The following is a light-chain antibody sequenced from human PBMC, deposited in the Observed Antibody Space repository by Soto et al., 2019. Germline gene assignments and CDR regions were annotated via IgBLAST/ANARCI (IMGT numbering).Light chain of an antibody. Sequence: QSVLTQPPSASETPGQRVTISCSGSRSNIGSNSVNWYQQLPGAAPKVLIYSSNQRPSGVPDRFSASKSGTSASLAISGLQSEDEADYYCAAWVDSLDAYVFGTGTKLTVL. CDR2: SSN. J-gene: IGLJ1*01. CDR3: AAWVDSLDAYV. CDR1: RSNIGSNS. V-gene: IGLV1-44*01.